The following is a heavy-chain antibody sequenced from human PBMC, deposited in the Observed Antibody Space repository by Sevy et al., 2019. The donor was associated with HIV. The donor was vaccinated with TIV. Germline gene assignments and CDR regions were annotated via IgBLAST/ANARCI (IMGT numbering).Heavy chain of an antibody. J-gene: IGHJ4*02. Sequence: GGSLRLSCVASGFTFSSYAMHWVRQAPGKGLEWVAVISYDGSNKYYADSVKGRFTISRDNSKNTLYLQMNSLRAEDTAVYYCARDGTRGSSWYLRRYYWGQGTLVTVSS. CDR3: ARDGTRGSSWYLRRYY. CDR2: ISYDGSNK. D-gene: IGHD6-13*01. CDR1: GFTFSSYA. V-gene: IGHV3-30-3*01.